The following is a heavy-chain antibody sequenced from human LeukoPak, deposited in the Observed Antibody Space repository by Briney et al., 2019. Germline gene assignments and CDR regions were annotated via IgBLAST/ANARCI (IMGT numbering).Heavy chain of an antibody. CDR3: ARKSIEVSGRQPYDY. V-gene: IGHV4-34*01. D-gene: IGHD2-15*01. CDR2: IKHSGIT. CDR1: GGSFSGYY. Sequence: PSETLSLTCAVYGGSFSGYYWSWIRQSPGKGLEGIGEIKHSGITNYNPSLKSRVTISVDTSKTQFSLKLISVTAADTAVYYCARKSIEVSGRQPYDYWGQGTLVTVSS. J-gene: IGHJ4*02.